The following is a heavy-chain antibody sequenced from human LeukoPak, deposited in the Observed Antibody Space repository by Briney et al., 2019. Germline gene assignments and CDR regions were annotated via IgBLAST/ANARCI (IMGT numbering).Heavy chain of an antibody. CDR1: PYTFNKYY. J-gene: IGHJ5*02. V-gene: IGHV1-46*02. CDR2: INPSGRST. Sequence: ASVKVSCKASPYTFNKYYIHWVRQAPGQGPEWMGVINPSGRSTSYAQQFRGRVTMTRDTSTSTVYMDLSGLRSEDTAVYYCARDSVELERRSWFDPWGQGTLVTVSS. CDR3: ARDSVELERRSWFDP. D-gene: IGHD1-1*01.